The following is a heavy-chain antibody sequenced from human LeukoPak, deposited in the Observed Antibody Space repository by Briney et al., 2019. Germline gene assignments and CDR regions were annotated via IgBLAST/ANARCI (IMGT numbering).Heavy chain of an antibody. CDR3: ARGGDLFYGGNPGFFDY. D-gene: IGHD2-15*01. J-gene: IGHJ4*02. CDR1: GGSISSGGYS. Sequence: SETLSLTCAVSGGSISSGGYSWSWIRQPPGKGLEWIGYIYHSGSTYYNPSLKSRVTISVDRSKNQFSLKLSSVTAADTAVCYCARGGDLFYGGNPGFFDYWGQGTLVTVSS. CDR2: IYHSGST. V-gene: IGHV4-30-2*01.